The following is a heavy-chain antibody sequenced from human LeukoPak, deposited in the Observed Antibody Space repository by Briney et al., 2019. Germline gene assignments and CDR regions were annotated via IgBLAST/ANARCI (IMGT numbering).Heavy chain of an antibody. V-gene: IGHV4-39*01. Sequence: SETLSLTCTVSGGSISSSSYYWGWIRQPPGKGLEWIGSMYHSGSTYYNPSLKSRVTISVDTSKNQFSLKVTSVTAADTAVYYCARGVGGYEGYFDYWGQGTLVTVSS. D-gene: IGHD5-12*01. CDR2: MYHSGST. CDR1: GGSISSSSYY. CDR3: ARGVGGYEGYFDY. J-gene: IGHJ4*02.